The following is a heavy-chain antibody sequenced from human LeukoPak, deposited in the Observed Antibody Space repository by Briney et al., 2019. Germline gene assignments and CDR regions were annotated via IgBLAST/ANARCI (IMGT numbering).Heavy chain of an antibody. CDR1: GFTFSNYG. J-gene: IGHJ4*02. Sequence: PGRSLRLSCAASGFTFSNYGMHWVRQAPGKGLEWVVVISYDGRNKYYADSVKGRFTISRDTSKNTLNLQMNSLRAEDTAVYYCAKADGFTVTTLFDYWGQGTLVTVSS. V-gene: IGHV3-30*18. D-gene: IGHD4-11*01. CDR3: AKADGFTVTTLFDY. CDR2: ISYDGRNK.